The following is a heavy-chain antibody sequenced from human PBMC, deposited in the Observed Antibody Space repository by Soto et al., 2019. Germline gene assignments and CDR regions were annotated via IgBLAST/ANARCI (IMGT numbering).Heavy chain of an antibody. D-gene: IGHD6-19*01. J-gene: IGHJ6*02. CDR1: GGSISSGDYY. CDR3: ARTMAVAGTVKGYYYYGMDV. CDR2: IYYSGST. Sequence: PSETLSLTCTVSGGSISSGDYYWSWIRQPPWKGLEWIGYIYYSGSTYYNPSLKSRVTISVDTSKNQFSLKLSSVTAADTAVYYCARTMAVAGTVKGYYYYGMDVWGQGTTVNVSS. V-gene: IGHV4-30-4*01.